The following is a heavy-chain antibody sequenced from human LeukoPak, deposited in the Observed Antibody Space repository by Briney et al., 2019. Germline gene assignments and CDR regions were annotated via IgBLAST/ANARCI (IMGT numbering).Heavy chain of an antibody. D-gene: IGHD6-13*01. V-gene: IGHV3-30*18. Sequence: GGSLRLSCAASGFTLSAYAMRWVRQAPGKGLEWVSLISNEGSNKFYPCFVKGRFTIPRDSSKNTLYLQVNSLRAEDRAVYYCAKEGLCSSWYPNYFDYWGQGTLVTVSS. CDR1: GFTLSAYA. J-gene: IGHJ4*02. CDR3: AKEGLCSSWYPNYFDY. CDR2: ISNEGSNK.